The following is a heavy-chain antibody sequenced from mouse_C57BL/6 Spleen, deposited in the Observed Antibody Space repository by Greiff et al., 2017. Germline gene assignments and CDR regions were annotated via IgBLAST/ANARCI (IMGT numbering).Heavy chain of an antibody. J-gene: IGHJ4*01. CDR2: INPNNGGT. V-gene: IGHV1-26*01. CDR3: ARGWVLRLGSYYAMDY. Sequence: EVQLQQSGPELVKPGASVKISCKASGYTFTDYYMNWVKQSHGKSLEWIGDINPNNGGTSYNQKFKGKATLTVDKSSSTAYMELRSLTSEDSAVYYCARGWVLRLGSYYAMDYWGQGTSVTVSS. CDR1: GYTFTDYY. D-gene: IGHD2-4*01.